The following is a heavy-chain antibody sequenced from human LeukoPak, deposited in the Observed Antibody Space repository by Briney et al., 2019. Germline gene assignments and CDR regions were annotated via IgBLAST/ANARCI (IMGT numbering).Heavy chain of an antibody. CDR3: ARSPDTGKVDY. J-gene: IGHJ4*02. D-gene: IGHD2-8*02. CDR2: INQGGSQQ. CDR1: GFPFSDYW. V-gene: IGHV3-7*01. Sequence: GGSLRLSCAASGFPFSDYWMSWVRQAPGKGLELVANINQGGSQQYYVDSVKGRFTISRDNAKNSLYLQMNSLRAEDTAIYYCARSPDTGKVDYWGQGTLATVSA.